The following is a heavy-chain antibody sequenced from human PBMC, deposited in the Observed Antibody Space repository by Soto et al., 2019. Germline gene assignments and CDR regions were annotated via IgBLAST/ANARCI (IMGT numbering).Heavy chain of an antibody. CDR2: ISAHYGNT. Sequence: QVHLVQSGAEVKKPGASVKVSCQGSGYAFTTYGITWVRQAPGQGLEWMGWISAHYGNTNYAQKLQGRVTVTRDTPTSTSYMELRSLIYDDTAVYYCARARYGDYWGQGALVTVSS. V-gene: IGHV1-18*01. CDR1: GYAFTTYG. D-gene: IGHD1-1*01. CDR3: ARARYGDY. J-gene: IGHJ4*02.